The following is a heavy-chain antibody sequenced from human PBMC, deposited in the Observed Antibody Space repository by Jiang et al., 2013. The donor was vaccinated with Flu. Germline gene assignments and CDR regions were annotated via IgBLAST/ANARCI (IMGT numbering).Heavy chain of an antibody. CDR3: ARVFKGYYDGPGYYSWYFDL. V-gene: IGHV4-59*01. J-gene: IGHJ2*01. CDR1: GGSISSYF. D-gene: IGHD3-22*01. Sequence: GLVKPSETLSLTCTVSGGSISSYFWSWIRQPPGKGLEWIGYIYYSGSTNYNPSLKSRVTISIDTSKNQYSLKLSSVTAADTAVYYCARVFKGYYDGPGYYSWYFDLWGRGTLVTVSS. CDR2: IYYSGST.